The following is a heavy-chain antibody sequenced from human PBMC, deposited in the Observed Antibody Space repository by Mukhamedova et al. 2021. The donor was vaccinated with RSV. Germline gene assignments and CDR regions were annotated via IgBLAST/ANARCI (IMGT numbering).Heavy chain of an antibody. Sequence: EYMGWISTYNGNTNFAQKLQGRVTMTTDTPTSTAYMELRSLRPDDTAVYYCAREDSGWYDYWGQGTLATASS. J-gene: IGHJ4*02. V-gene: IGHV1-18*01. CDR2: ISTYNGNT. CDR3: AREDSGWYDY. D-gene: IGHD6-19*01.